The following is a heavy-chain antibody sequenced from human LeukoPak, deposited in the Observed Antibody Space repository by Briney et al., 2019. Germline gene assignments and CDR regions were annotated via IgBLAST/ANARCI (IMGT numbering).Heavy chain of an antibody. J-gene: IGHJ5*02. CDR3: ARGGITIFGVAPPEYKNNWFDP. D-gene: IGHD3-3*01. CDR1: GYTFTSYD. CDR2: MNPNSGNT. V-gene: IGHV1-8*03. Sequence: GASVKVSCKASGYTFTSYDINWMRQATGQGLEWMGWMNPNSGNTGYAQKFQGRVTITRNTSISTAYMELSSLRSEDTAVYYCARGGITIFGVAPPEYKNNWFDPWGQGTLVTVSS.